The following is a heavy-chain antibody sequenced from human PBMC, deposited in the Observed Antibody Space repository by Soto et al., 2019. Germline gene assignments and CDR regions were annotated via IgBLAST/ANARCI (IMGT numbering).Heavy chain of an antibody. J-gene: IGHJ4*02. CDR1: GGSISSGGYS. V-gene: IGHV4-30-2*01. D-gene: IGHD3-22*01. Sequence: SETLSLTCAVSGGSISSGGYSWSWIRQPPGKGLEWIGYIHHSGSTYYNPSLKSRVTISVDRSKNQFSLKLSSVTAADTAVYYCARGRLNPDYWGQGTLVTVSS. CDR2: IHHSGST. CDR3: ARGRLNPDY.